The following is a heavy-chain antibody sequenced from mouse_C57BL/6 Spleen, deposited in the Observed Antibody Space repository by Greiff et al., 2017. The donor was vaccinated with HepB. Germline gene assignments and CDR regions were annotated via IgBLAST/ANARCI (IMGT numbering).Heavy chain of an antibody. V-gene: IGHV1-53*01. CDR3: ARLHAQLYAMDY. CDR1: GYTFTSYW. D-gene: IGHD4-1*02. CDR2: INPSNGGT. Sequence: QVQLQQPGTELVKPGASVKLSCKASGYTFTSYWMHWVKQRPGQGLEWIGNINPSNGGTNYNEKFKSKATLTVDKSSSTAYMQLSSLTSEDAAVYYCARLHAQLYAMDYWGQGTSVTVSS. J-gene: IGHJ4*01.